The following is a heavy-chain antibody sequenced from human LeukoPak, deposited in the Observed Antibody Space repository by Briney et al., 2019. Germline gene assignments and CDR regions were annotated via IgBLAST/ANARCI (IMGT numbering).Heavy chain of an antibody. CDR3: GGGGYLLDY. J-gene: IGHJ4*02. D-gene: IGHD1-26*01. CDR2: INSDGSTT. V-gene: IGHV3-74*01. Sequence: GGSLRLSCAASGFSLGTDWMNWVRRAPGKGLVWVSRINSDGSTTTYADSVKGRFTISRDNAKNTLYLQMNSLRAEDTAVYYCGGGGYLLDYWGQGALVTVSS. CDR1: GFSLGTDW.